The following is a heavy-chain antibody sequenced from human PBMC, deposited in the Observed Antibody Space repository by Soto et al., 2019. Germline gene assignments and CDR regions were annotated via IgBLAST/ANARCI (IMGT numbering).Heavy chain of an antibody. CDR1: GGAFSSYA. D-gene: IGHD3-22*01. J-gene: IGHJ6*02. V-gene: IGHV1-69*13. Sequence: GASVKVSCKASGGAFSSYAISWVRQAPGQGLEWMGGIIPIFGTANYAQKFQGRVTITADESTSTAYMELSSLRSEDTAVYYCARNLYYYDSSGYRNHMHYYYGMDVWGQGTTVTVSS. CDR2: IIPIFGTA. CDR3: ARNLYYYDSSGYRNHMHYYYGMDV.